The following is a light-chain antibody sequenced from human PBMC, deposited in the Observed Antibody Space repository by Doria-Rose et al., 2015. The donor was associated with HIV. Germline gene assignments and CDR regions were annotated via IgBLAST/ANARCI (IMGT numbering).Light chain of an antibody. CDR3: HQYGTSWT. V-gene: IGKV3-20*01. Sequence: LTQSPGTLSLSPGERATLSCRASQSFSSTYLAWYQQKPGQAPSLLIYDGSTRATGNPDRFSASGSGTDFTLTINRLEPEDFALYYCHQYGTSWTFGQGTKVEI. CDR1: QSFSSTY. CDR2: DGS. J-gene: IGKJ1*01.